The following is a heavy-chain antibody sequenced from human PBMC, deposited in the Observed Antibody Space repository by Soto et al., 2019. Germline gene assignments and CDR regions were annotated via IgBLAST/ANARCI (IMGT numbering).Heavy chain of an antibody. CDR1: GGSISSYY. D-gene: IGHD3-22*01. CDR3: ARERWNYDSSGYWYYGMDV. J-gene: IGHJ6*02. V-gene: IGHV4-59*01. Sequence: PSETLSLTCTVSGGSISSYYWCWIRQPPGKGMEWIGYIYYSGSTNYNPSLKSRVNISVDTYKNKFSVKLSSVTAADTAVYYCARERWNYDSSGYWYYGMDVWGQETTVTVSS. CDR2: IYYSGST.